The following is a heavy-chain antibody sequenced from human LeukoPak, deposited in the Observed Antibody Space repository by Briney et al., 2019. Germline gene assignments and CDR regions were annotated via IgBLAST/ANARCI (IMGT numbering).Heavy chain of an antibody. CDR3: AKAQWLEPGDY. D-gene: IGHD6-19*01. Sequence: GGSLRLSCAASGFTFSNAWMSWVRQAPGKGLEWVSAISGSGGSTYYADSVKGRFTISRDNSKNTLYLQMNSLRAEDTAVYYCAKAQWLEPGDYWGQGTLVTVSS. V-gene: IGHV3-23*01. CDR2: ISGSGGST. J-gene: IGHJ4*02. CDR1: GFTFSNAW.